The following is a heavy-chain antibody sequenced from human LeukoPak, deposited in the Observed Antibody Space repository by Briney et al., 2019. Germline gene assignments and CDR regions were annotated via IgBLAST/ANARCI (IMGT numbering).Heavy chain of an antibody. CDR2: IDVNRGDT. J-gene: IGHJ4*02. V-gene: IGHV1-2*06. D-gene: IGHD3-16*01. CDR1: GYTFTGSY. Sequence: GASVKVSCKTSGYTFTGSYVHWVRQAPGQGLEWMGRIDVNRGDTYLAQKFQGRVTLTRDTSISTDYLELSSLNSDDSAVYYCARYIGGSGWCWGQGALVTVS. CDR3: ARYIGGSGWC.